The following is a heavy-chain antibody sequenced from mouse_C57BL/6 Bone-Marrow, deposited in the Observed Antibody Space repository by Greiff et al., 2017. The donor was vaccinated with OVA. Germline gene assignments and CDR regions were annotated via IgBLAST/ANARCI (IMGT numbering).Heavy chain of an antibody. J-gene: IGHJ4*01. D-gene: IGHD6-5*01. Sequence: EVKLMESEGGLVQPGSSMKLSCTASGFTFSDYYMAWVRQVPEKGLEWVANINYDGSSTYYLDSLKSRFIISRDNAKNILYLQMSSLKSEDTATYYCARVSYFNYAMDYWGQGTSVTVSS. V-gene: IGHV5-16*01. CDR1: GFTFSDYY. CDR3: ARVSYFNYAMDY. CDR2: INYDGSST.